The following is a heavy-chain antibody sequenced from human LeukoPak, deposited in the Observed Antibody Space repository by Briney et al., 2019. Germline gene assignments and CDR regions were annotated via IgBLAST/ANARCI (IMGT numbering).Heavy chain of an antibody. CDR2: ISTDGGRT. D-gene: IGHD2-15*01. CDR3: SPGFAFDV. CDR1: GFTFTDYW. V-gene: IGHV3-74*01. Sequence: GGSLRLSCAASGFTFTDYWMHWVRHRPGEGLVWVSHISTDGGRTNYADSVKGRFTTSRDNTKNTVYLRMSSLRAEDTAVYYCSPGFAFDVWGQGTMVTVSS. J-gene: IGHJ3*01.